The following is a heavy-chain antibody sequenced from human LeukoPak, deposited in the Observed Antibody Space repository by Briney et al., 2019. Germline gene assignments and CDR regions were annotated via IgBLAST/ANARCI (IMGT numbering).Heavy chain of an antibody. J-gene: IGHJ6*03. V-gene: IGHV4-39*07. Sequence: PSETLSLTCTVSGGSISSSSYYWGWIRQPPGKGLEWIGEINHSGSTNYNPSLKSRVTISVDTSKNQFSLKLSSVTAADTAVYYCARLSRPGGYYYYYYMDVWGKGTTVTISS. CDR1: GGSISSSSYY. D-gene: IGHD3-16*01. CDR3: ARLSRPGGYYYYYYMDV. CDR2: INHSGST.